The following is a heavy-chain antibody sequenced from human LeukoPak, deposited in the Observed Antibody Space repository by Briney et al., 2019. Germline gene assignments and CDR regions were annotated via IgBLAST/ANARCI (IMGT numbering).Heavy chain of an antibody. Sequence: GGSLRLSCAASGFTFDDYAMPWVRQAPGKGLEWVSGISWNSGSIGYADSVKGRFTISRDNAKNSLYLQMNSLRAEDTALYYCAKDTGGQGDFPNWFDPWGQGTLVTVSS. CDR3: AKDTGGQGDFPNWFDP. J-gene: IGHJ5*02. CDR2: ISWNSGSI. CDR1: GFTFDDYA. V-gene: IGHV3-9*01. D-gene: IGHD3-3*01.